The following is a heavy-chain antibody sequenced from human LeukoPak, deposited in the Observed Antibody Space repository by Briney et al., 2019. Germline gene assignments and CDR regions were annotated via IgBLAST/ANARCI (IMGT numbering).Heavy chain of an antibody. CDR2: ISSSGSTI. CDR1: GFTFTTYW. V-gene: IGHV3-11*01. D-gene: IGHD3-10*01. J-gene: IGHJ4*02. CDR3: AKDITYGSGSYGTD. Sequence: GGPLRLSCVGSGFTFTTYWMSWVRQAPGKGLEWVSYISSSGSTIYYADSVKGRFTISRDNAKNSLYLQMNSLRAEDTAVYYCAKDITYGSGSYGTDWGQGTLVTVSS.